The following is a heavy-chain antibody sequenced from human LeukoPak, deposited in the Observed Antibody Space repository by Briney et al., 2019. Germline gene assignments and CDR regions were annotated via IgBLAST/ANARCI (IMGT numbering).Heavy chain of an antibody. CDR2: INSDGSSI. CDR1: GFTFNAFW. J-gene: IGHJ4*02. D-gene: IGHD3-22*01. CDR3: ARGLVHDTSGYYSDY. Sequence: GVSLRLSCAASGFTFNAFWMHWVRQAPGKGLVWVSRINSDGSSIAYADSVKGRFTISRDNAKNTLYLQMNSLKAEDAAVYYCARGLVHDTSGYYSDYWGQGTLVIVSS. V-gene: IGHV3-74*01.